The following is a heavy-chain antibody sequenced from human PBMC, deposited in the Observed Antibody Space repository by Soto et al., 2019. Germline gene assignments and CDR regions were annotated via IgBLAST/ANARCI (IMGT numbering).Heavy chain of an antibody. D-gene: IGHD3-10*01. J-gene: IGHJ4*02. CDR3: AREMKVLLWFGELLDGVVDY. CDR1: GFTFSSYS. CDR2: ISSSSSTI. Sequence: GGSLRLSCAASGFTFSSYSMNWVRQAPGKGLEWVSYISSSSSTIYYADSVKGRFTISRDNAKNSLYLQMNSLRAEDTAVYYCAREMKVLLWFGELLDGVVDYWGQGTLVTVSS. V-gene: IGHV3-48*01.